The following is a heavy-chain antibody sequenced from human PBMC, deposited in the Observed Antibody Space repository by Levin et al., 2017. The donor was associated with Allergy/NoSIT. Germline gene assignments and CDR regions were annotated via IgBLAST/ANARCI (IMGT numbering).Heavy chain of an antibody. J-gene: IGHJ6*02. D-gene: IGHD6-6*01. CDR3: AKGGYGSSSLLGTLLYYGMDV. V-gene: IGHV3-23*01. CDR1: GFTFSSYA. CDR2: ISGSGDRT. Sequence: GGSLRLSCAASGFTFSSYAMTWVRQAPGKGLEWVSVISGSGDRTNYADSEKGRFTISRDNSKNTLYLQMNSLRAEDTAVYYCAKGGYGSSSLLGTLLYYGMDVWGQGTTVTVSS.